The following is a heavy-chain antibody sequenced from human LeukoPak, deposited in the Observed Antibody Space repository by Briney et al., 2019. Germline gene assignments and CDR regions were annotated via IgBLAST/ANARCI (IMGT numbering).Heavy chain of an antibody. J-gene: IGHJ3*02. CDR2: INSDGSGI. CDR1: EFTFSSFW. CDR3: ARERRTSAWYDTFDI. D-gene: IGHD6-19*01. Sequence: GESLRLSCAASEFTFSSFWMHWVRQAPGKGLVWVSRINSDGSGIRYADSVKGRFTISRDNAKNTLYLQMNSLRAEDTAVYYCARERRTSAWYDTFDIRGQGTMVTVSS. V-gene: IGHV3-74*01.